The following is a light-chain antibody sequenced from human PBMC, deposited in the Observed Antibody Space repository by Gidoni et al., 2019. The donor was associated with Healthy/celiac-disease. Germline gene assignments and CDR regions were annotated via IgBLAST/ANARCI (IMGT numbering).Light chain of an antibody. Sequence: NLMLTQPHSVSESPGKTVTISCPRSSGSIASNYVQWSQQRPGSAPTTVIYEDNQRPSGVPDRFSGSIDSSSNSASLTISGLKTEDEADYYCQSYDSSNPSWVFGGGTKLTVL. CDR2: EDN. V-gene: IGLV6-57*04. CDR1: SGSIASNY. J-gene: IGLJ3*02. CDR3: QSYDSSNPSWV.